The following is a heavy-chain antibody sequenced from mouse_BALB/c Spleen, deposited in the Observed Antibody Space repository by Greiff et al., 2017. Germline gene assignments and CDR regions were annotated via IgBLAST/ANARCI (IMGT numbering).Heavy chain of an antibody. CDR2: IWAGGST. CDR1: GFSLTSYG. CDR3: AREEIYDGYLYYFDY. V-gene: IGHV2-9*02. Sequence: VMLVESGPGLVAPSQSLSITCTVSGFSLTSYGVHWVRQPPGKGLEWLGVIWAGGSTNYNSALMSRLSISKDNSKSQVFLKMNSLQTDDTAMYYCAREEIYDGYLYYFDYWGQGTTLTVSS. D-gene: IGHD2-3*01. J-gene: IGHJ2*01.